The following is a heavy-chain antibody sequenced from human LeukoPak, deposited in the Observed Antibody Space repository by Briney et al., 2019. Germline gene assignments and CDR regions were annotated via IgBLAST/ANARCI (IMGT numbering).Heavy chain of an antibody. CDR2: ISYDGSNK. J-gene: IGHJ6*02. D-gene: IGHD2-2*01. CDR1: GFTLSSYA. V-gene: IGHV3-30-3*01. Sequence: GGSLRLSCAASGFTLSSYAMHWVRQAPGKGLEWVAVISYDGSNKYYADSVKGRFTISRDNSKNTLYLQMNSLRAEDTAVYYCARVRGYCSSTSCLHYYYYYGMDVWGQGTTVTVSS. CDR3: ARVRGYCSSTSCLHYYYYYGMDV.